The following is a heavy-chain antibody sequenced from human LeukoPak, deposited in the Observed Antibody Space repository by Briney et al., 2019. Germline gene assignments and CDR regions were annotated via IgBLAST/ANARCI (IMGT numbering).Heavy chain of an antibody. V-gene: IGHV3-11*04. CDR2: ISSSGSTI. CDR1: GFTFSDYY. J-gene: IGHJ6*02. D-gene: IGHD2-2*01. CDR3: AKCSSTSCYRYYYYGMDV. Sequence: GGSLRLSCAASGFTFSDYYMSWIRQAPGKGLEWVSYISSSGSTICYANSVKGRFTISRDNAKNSLYLQMNSLRAEDTAVYYCAKCSSTSCYRYYYYGMDVWGQGTTVTVSS.